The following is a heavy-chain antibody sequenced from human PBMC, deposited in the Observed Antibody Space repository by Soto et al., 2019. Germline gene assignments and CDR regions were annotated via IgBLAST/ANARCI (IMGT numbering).Heavy chain of an antibody. CDR3: AREIVVGPAASVGGWFDP. J-gene: IGHJ5*02. V-gene: IGHV4-31*03. D-gene: IGHD2-2*01. Sequence: QVQLQESGPGLVKPSQTLSLTCTVSGGSISSGGYYWSWIRQHPGKGLEWIGYLYYSRSTYYNPSLKSRDTISVDTSKNQFSLKLSSVTAADTAVYYCAREIVVGPAASVGGWFDPWGQGTLVTVSS. CDR2: LYYSRST. CDR1: GGSISSGGYY.